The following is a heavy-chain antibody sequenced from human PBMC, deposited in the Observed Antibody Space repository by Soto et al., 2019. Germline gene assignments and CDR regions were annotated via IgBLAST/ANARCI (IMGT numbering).Heavy chain of an antibody. D-gene: IGHD2-2*02. V-gene: IGHV3-23*01. CDR1: GFTFSSYA. CDR2: ISGSGGST. Sequence: EVQPLESGGGLVQPGGSLRLSCAASGFTFSSYAMSWVRQAPGKGLEWVSAISGSGGSTYYADSVKGRFTISRHNSKNTLYLQINSLRADDTTVYYCASTYCRSTSCYTPGVFHYYFDYWGQGTLVTVSS. CDR3: ASTYCRSTSCYTPGVFHYYFDY. J-gene: IGHJ4*02.